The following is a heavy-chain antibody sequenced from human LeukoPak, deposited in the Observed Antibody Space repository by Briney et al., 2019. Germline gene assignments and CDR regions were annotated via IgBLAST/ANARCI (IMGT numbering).Heavy chain of an antibody. CDR3: AKEDDSGSYYNRYFDY. CDR2: ISGSGDNT. D-gene: IGHD3-10*01. J-gene: IGHJ4*02. V-gene: IGHV3-23*01. Sequence: GGSLRLSCAASGFTLINYAMSWVRQAPGKGLEWVSTISGSGDNTYYADSVKGRFTISRDNSKNTLSLQMNSLRAEDTAVYYCAKEDDSGSYYNRYFDYWGQGTLVTVSS. CDR1: GFTLINYA.